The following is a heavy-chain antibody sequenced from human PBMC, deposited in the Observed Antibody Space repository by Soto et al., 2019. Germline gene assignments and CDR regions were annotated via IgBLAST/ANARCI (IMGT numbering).Heavy chain of an antibody. J-gene: IGHJ5*02. CDR3: AKMGYSSDWS. D-gene: IGHD6-19*01. Sequence: EVQLLESGGGLVQPGGSLRLSCAASGFTFSRYDMNWVRQAPGKGLEWVSVVSGSGGTSYYADSVKGRFIISRDNSKNTLYLQMNRLRAEDTGLYYCAKMGYSSDWSWGQGTLVTVSS. V-gene: IGHV3-23*01. CDR2: VSGSGGTS. CDR1: GFTFSRYD.